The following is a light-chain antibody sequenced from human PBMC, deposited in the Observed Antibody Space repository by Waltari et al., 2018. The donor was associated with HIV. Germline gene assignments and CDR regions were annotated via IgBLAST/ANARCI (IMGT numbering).Light chain of an antibody. CDR3: QQRSNWPPRYS. CDR1: QNVSSY. J-gene: IGKJ2*03. CDR2: GAS. Sequence: ENVLTQSPANLSLSPGERATLSCRASQNVSSYLAWYQQKPGQAPRRLFYGASHRATGIQARVSGSGSGRDVTLTINSREPEECAVYDWQQRSNWPPRYSFGQGTKLEIK. V-gene: IGKV3-11*02.